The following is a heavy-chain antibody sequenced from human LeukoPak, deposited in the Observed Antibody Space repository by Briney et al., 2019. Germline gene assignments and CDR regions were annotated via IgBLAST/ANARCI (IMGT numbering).Heavy chain of an antibody. V-gene: IGHV3-21*01. Sequence: PGGSLRLSCAASGFTFSSYAMSWVRQAPGKGLEWVSSISSSSSYIYYADSVKGRFTISRDNAKNSLYLQMNSLRAEDTAVYYCARVFDNFDYWGQGTLVTVSS. CDR1: GFTFSSYA. D-gene: IGHD3-10*02. CDR2: ISSSSSYI. CDR3: ARVFDNFDY. J-gene: IGHJ4*02.